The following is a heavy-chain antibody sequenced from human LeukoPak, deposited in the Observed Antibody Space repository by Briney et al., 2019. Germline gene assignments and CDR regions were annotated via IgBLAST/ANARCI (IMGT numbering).Heavy chain of an antibody. CDR3: ARDREWELPGTVWFDP. D-gene: IGHD1-26*01. V-gene: IGHV1-69*05. CDR2: IIPIFGTA. CDR1: GGTFSSYA. J-gene: IGHJ5*02. Sequence: SVKVSCXASGGTFSSYAISWVRQAPGQGLEWMGRIIPIFGTANYAQKFQGRVTITTDESTSTAYMELSSLRSEDTAVYYCARDREWELPGTVWFDPWGQGTLVTVSS.